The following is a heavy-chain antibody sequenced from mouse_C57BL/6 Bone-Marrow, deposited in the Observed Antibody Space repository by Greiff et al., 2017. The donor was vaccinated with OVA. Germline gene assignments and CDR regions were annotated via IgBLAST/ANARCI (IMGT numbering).Heavy chain of an antibody. CDR2: IYPGSGSI. CDR3: AVGYLDV. V-gene: IGHV1-55*01. Sequence: VQLQQSGAELVKPGASVKMPCKASGYTFTSYWITWVKQRPGQGLEWIGDIYPGSGSINYTEKFKSKATLTVATSSSTAYMQLSSLTSEDSAVYYCAVGYLDVWGTGTTVTVSS. CDR1: GYTFTSYW. J-gene: IGHJ1*03.